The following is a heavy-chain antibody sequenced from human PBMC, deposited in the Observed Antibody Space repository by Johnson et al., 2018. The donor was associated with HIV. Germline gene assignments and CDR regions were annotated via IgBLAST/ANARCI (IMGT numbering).Heavy chain of an antibody. D-gene: IGHD2-15*01. V-gene: IGHV3-33*08. CDR2: ISFDGNLK. J-gene: IGHJ3*02. CDR3: AREFPYGSGGSCLPAAFDI. Sequence: QVQLVESGGGVVQPGKSLTLSCVVSGLSFSNFGIHWVRQAPGKGPEWVAVISFDGNLKKYVDSVKGRFTISSYNSKNTLYLQMTSLRAEYTAVYYCAREFPYGSGGSCLPAAFDICGQGTMVTVSS. CDR1: GLSFSNFG.